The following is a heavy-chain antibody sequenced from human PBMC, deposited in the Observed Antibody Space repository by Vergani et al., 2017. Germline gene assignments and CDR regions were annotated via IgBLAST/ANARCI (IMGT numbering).Heavy chain of an antibody. CDR2: IRSKANSYAT. D-gene: IGHD5-24*01. V-gene: IGHV3-73*02. J-gene: IGHJ6*02. CDR3: AKEMATNHYYYGMDV. CDR1: GFTFSGSA. Sequence: EVQLVESGGGLVQPGGSLKLSCAASGFTFSGSAMHWVRQASGKGLEWVGRIRSKANSYATAYAASVKGRFTISRDDSKNTAYLQMNSLRAEDTAVYYCAKEMATNHYYYGMDVWGQGTTVTVSS.